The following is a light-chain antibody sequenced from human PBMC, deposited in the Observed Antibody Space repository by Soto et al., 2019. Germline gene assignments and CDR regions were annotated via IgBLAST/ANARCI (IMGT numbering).Light chain of an antibody. CDR3: QQSYSTSWT. CDR1: QTISSF. V-gene: IGKV1-39*01. CDR2: AAS. Sequence: DIRMTQSPSSLSASVGDRVTITCRASQTISSFLNWYQHKPGKAPKLLIYAASSLQSGVPSRFSGSGSGTDFTLTITSLQPEDFATYYCQQSYSTSWTFGQGTQVEIK. J-gene: IGKJ1*01.